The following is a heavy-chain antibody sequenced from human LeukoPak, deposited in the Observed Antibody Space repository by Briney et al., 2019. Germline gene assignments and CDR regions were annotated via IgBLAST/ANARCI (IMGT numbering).Heavy chain of an antibody. D-gene: IGHD3-9*01. CDR2: ISYDGSNK. J-gene: IGHJ4*02. Sequence: GRSLRLSCAASGFTFSSYAMHWVRQAPGKGLEWVAVISYDGSNKYYADSVKGRFTISRDNSKNTLYLQMNSLRAEDTAVYYCARDSRYFAWLSLDYWGQGTLVTVSS. CDR1: GFTFSSYA. V-gene: IGHV3-30*04. CDR3: ARDSRYFAWLSLDY.